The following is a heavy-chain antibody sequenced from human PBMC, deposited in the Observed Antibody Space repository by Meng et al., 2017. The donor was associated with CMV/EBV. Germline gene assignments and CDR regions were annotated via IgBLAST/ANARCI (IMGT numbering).Heavy chain of an antibody. CDR1: GFSVSSNY. V-gene: IGHV3-66*01. Sequence: VEYGGGLGHTGGSLILSCTASGFSVSSNYMSWVRQAPGKGLEWISIIYGSGNTYYGDSVKGRFTISRDNFRNTLYLQMNSLRAEDTAVYYCAREIPQAWASWGQGTLVTVSS. CDR3: AREIPQAWAS. J-gene: IGHJ5*02. D-gene: IGHD2-21*01. CDR2: IYGSGNT.